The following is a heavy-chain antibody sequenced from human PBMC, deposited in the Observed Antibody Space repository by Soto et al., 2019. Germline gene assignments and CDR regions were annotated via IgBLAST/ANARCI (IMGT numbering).Heavy chain of an antibody. CDR1: GFSVSDHY. D-gene: IGHD2-8*01. Sequence: EVQLVESGGDLVQPGGSLRLSCAASGFSVSDHYIDWFRQAPGKGLEWVGRSRDITKGYTTEYAASVRGRFTVSRDDSKTSAFLQRASRKSEGTAVYYCVRVSRVPYGDYVDLWGQGALVIVSP. CDR3: VRVSRVPYGDYVDL. J-gene: IGHJ4*02. CDR2: SRDITKGYTT. V-gene: IGHV3-72*01.